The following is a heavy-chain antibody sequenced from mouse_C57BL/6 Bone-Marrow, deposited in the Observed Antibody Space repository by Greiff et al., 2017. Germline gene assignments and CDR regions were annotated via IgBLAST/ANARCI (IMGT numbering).Heavy chain of an antibody. CDR1: GYTFTSYW. D-gene: IGHD1-1*01. CDR2: IHPNSGST. Sequence: VQLVESGAELVKPGASVKLSCKASGYTFTSYWMHWVKQRPGQGLEWIGMIHPNSGSTNYNEKFKSKATLTVDKSSSTAYMQLSSLTSEDSAVYYCASYYGSIFAYWGQGTLVTVSA. CDR3: ASYYGSIFAY. V-gene: IGHV1-64*01. J-gene: IGHJ3*01.